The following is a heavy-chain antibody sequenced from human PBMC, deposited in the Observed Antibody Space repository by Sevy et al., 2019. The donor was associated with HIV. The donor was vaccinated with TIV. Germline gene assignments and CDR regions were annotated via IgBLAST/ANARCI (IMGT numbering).Heavy chain of an antibody. CDR1: GDTFSTYG. Sequence: ASVKVSCKASGDTFSTYGLSWVRQAPGQGLEWMGGIIPIFGTPNYAQMFQGRVTITADESASTAYMELSSLRSEDTGLYYCVREGGVGTTGDRDAFDIWGHGKLVTVSS. CDR3: VREGGVGTTGDRDAFDI. D-gene: IGHD7-27*01. J-gene: IGHJ3*02. CDR2: IIPIFGTP. V-gene: IGHV1-69*13.